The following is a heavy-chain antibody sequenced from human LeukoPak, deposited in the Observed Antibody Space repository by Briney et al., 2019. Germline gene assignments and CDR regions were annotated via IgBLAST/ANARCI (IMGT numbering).Heavy chain of an antibody. D-gene: IGHD3-3*01. CDR1: GFTFSSYA. CDR2: ISGSGGST. Sequence: GGSLRLSCAASGFTFSSYAMRWVRQAPGKGLEGGSAISGSGGSTYYADYVKGRFTISRDNSKNTLYLQMNSLRAEDTAVYYCAKDRPNYDFWSGYYPPPTDYWGQGTLVTVSS. V-gene: IGHV3-23*01. J-gene: IGHJ4*02. CDR3: AKDRPNYDFWSGYYPPPTDY.